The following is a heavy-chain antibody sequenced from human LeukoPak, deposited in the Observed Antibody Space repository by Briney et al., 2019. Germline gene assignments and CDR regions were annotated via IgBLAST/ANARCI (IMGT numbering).Heavy chain of an antibody. J-gene: IGHJ6*02. CDR2: INSDGSST. D-gene: IGHD1-14*01. V-gene: IGHV3-74*01. CDR3: ATGQGHGMDV. CDR1: GFTFSSYW. Sequence: PGGSLRLSCAASGFTFSSYWTHWVRQAPGKGLAWVSRINSDGSSTSYADSVKGRFTISRDNAKNTLYLQMNSLRAEDTAVYYCATGQGHGMDVWGQGTTVTVSS.